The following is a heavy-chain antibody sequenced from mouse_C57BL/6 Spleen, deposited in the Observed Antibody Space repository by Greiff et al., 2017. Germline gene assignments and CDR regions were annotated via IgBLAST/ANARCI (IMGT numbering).Heavy chain of an antibody. CDR1: GFSLTSYG. CDR2: IWSGGST. D-gene: IGHD1-1*01. J-gene: IGHJ2*01. Sequence: QVQLQQSGPGLVQPSQSLSITCTVSGFSLTSYGVHWVRQSPGKGLEWLGVIWSGGSTDYNAAFISRLSISKDNSKSQVFFKMNSLQADDTAIYYCARITTLVAKGGSYFDYWGQGTTLTVSS. V-gene: IGHV2-2*01. CDR3: ARITTLVAKGGSYFDY.